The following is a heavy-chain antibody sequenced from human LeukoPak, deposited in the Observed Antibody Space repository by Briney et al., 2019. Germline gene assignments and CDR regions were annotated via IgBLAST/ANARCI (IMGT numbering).Heavy chain of an antibody. D-gene: IGHD3-9*01. J-gene: IGHJ4*02. Sequence: PSETLSLTCTVSGGSISSSSYYWGWIRQPPGKGLEWIGIMYYSGSTYYNPSLKSRVTISIDASKNQFSLKLNAVTAADTGVYHCARPWGTGYMYYFDCWGQGTLVTVSS. CDR2: MYYSGST. V-gene: IGHV4-39*01. CDR3: ARPWGTGYMYYFDC. CDR1: GGSISSSSYY.